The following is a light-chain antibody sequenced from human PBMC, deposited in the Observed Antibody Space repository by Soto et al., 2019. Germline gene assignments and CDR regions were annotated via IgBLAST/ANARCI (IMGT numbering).Light chain of an antibody. V-gene: IGKV1-16*01. CDR1: QRISTY. CDR3: QQYVTYPLT. Sequence: DIQMTQSPSSLSASVGDSVTITCRASQRISTYLAWFQLKPGKAPKFLISSASILETGVPSRFSGSGSGTDFTLTISSLQPEDFATYVCQQYVTYPLTFGGGTKVEI. J-gene: IGKJ4*01. CDR2: SAS.